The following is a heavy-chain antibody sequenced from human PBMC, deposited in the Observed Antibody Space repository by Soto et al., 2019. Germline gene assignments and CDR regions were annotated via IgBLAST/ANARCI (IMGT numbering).Heavy chain of an antibody. V-gene: IGHV3-23*01. J-gene: IGHJ4*02. CDR3: AKAYSTGWSEGYFDY. Sequence: EVELLDSGGGLVQPGGSLRLSCAASGFTFSSYAMSWFRQAPGKGLEWASSISGVNGAHYADSVKGRFTISRDNSKNTLYLHMSSLTAEDTAVYYCAKAYSTGWSEGYFDYWGQGTLVTVSS. CDR2: ISGVNGA. CDR1: GFTFSSYA. D-gene: IGHD6-19*01.